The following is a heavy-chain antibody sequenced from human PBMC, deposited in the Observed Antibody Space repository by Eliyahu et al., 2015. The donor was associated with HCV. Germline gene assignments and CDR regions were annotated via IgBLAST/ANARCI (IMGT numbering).Heavy chain of an antibody. CDR3: ARDGSYDILTGYYKVWAFDI. Sequence: EVQLVESGGGLVQPGGSLRLSCAASGFTFSSYSMNWVXQAXGKGXEWVSYISSSSSTIYYADSVKGRFTISRDNAKNSLYLQMNSLRDEDTAVYYCARDGSYDILTGYYKVWAFDIWGQGTMVTVSS. V-gene: IGHV3-48*02. J-gene: IGHJ3*02. CDR1: GFTFSSYS. D-gene: IGHD3-9*01. CDR2: ISSSSSTI.